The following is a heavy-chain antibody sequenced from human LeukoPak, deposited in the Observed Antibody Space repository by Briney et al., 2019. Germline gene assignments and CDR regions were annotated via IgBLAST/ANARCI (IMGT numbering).Heavy chain of an antibody. CDR3: ATAPKLGYCSSTSCYGFDY. CDR1: GYTFTGYY. J-gene: IGHJ4*02. CDR2: INPNSGGS. D-gene: IGHD2-2*01. V-gene: IGHV1-2*02. Sequence: ASVKVSCKASGYTFTGYYMHWVRQAPGQGLEWMGWINPNSGGSNYAQKFQGRVTMTRGTSISTAYMELSRLRSDDTAVYYCATAPKLGYCSSTSCYGFDYWGQGTLVTVSS.